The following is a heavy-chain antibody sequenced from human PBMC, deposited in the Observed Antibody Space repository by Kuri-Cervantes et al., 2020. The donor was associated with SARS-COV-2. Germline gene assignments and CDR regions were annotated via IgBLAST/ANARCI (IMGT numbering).Heavy chain of an antibody. Sequence: SETLSLTCSVSGGSIRSGAYYCHWIRHRPGMGLEWIGNIYYNGVTYYNPSLKSRVTISVDTSKNQFSLKLSSMTAADTAVYYCATDKPSYGGNGYLQLWGQGTLVTVSS. V-gene: IGHV4-31*03. CDR2: IYYNGVT. D-gene: IGHD4-23*01. CDR3: ATDKPSYGGNGYLQL. CDR1: GGSIRSGAYY. J-gene: IGHJ1*01.